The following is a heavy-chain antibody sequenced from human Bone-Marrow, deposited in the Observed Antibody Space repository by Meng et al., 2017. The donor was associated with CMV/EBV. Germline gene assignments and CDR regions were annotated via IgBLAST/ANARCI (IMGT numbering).Heavy chain of an antibody. CDR3: ARAIVVVPAATVFGMDV. Sequence: SWVRQAPGKGLEWVSGINWNGGSTGYADSVKGRFTISRDNAKDTVYLQMNSLRAVDTALYYCARAIVVVPAATVFGMDVWGQGTTVTVSS. J-gene: IGHJ6*02. V-gene: IGHV3-20*03. D-gene: IGHD2-2*01. CDR2: INWNGGST.